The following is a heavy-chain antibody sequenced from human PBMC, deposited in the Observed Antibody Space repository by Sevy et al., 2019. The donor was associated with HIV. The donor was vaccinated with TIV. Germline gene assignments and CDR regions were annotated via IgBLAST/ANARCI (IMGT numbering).Heavy chain of an antibody. CDR2: LKSKIHGGTH. CDR1: GFIFGDYG. Sequence: GGSLRLSCTASGFIFGDYGMSWVRQAPGKGLEWIAFLKSKIHGGTHDNAASVKGRFAISRDDSKNIVYLQMSNLKTEDTAVYYCTRWRASQSIFDYWGQGTLVTVSS. D-gene: IGHD2-21*01. J-gene: IGHJ4*02. V-gene: IGHV3-49*04. CDR3: TRWRASQSIFDY.